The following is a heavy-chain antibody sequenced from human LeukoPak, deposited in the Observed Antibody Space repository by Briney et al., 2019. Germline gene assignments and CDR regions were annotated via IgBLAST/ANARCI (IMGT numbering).Heavy chain of an antibody. J-gene: IGHJ2*01. V-gene: IGHV1-2*02. CDR2: INPNSGGT. CDR1: GYTFTGYY. D-gene: IGHD6-13*01. Sequence: ASVKVSCKASGYTFTGYYMHWVRQAPGQGLEWMGWINPNSGGTNYAQKFQGRVTMTRDTSISTAYMELSRLRSDDTAVYYCASFTPYLLVPPTSDWYFDLWGRGTLVTVSS. CDR3: ASFTPYLLVPPTSDWYFDL.